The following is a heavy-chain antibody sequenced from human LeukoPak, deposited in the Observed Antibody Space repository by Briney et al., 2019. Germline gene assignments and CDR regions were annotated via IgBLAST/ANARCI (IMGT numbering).Heavy chain of an antibody. D-gene: IGHD3-10*01. V-gene: IGHV3-15*01. J-gene: IGHJ4*02. CDR3: TTRYSGSAFDY. CDR1: GFTFSSYW. Sequence: GGSLRLSCAASGFTFSSYWMHWVRQAPGKGLEWVGRIKSKTDGGTTDYAAPVKGRFTISRDDSKNTLYLQMNTLKTEDTAVYYCTTRYSGSAFDYWGQGTLVTVSS. CDR2: IKSKTDGGTT.